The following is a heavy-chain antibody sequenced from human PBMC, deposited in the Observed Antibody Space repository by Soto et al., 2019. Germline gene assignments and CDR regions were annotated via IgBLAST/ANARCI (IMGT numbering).Heavy chain of an antibody. Sequence: PGGSLRHSCAASGFTFINAWMNWVLQAPGKGLEWVGRIKSKTDGGTTDYAAPVKGRFTISRDDSKNTLYLQMNSLKTEDTAVYYCTTAQTTVTTGYYYYGMDVWGQGTMVTV. V-gene: IGHV3-15*07. J-gene: IGHJ6*02. D-gene: IGHD4-17*01. CDR3: TTAQTTVTTGYYYYGMDV. CDR1: GFTFINAW. CDR2: IKSKTDGGTT.